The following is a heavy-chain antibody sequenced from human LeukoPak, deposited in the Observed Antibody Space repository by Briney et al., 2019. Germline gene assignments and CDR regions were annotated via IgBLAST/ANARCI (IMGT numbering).Heavy chain of an antibody. V-gene: IGHV3-30*18. Sequence: GGSLRLSCAVSGFTFSNYGMHWVRQAPGKGLECVAVISYDGSNKYYEDSVKGRFTISRDNSKNTLYLQMNSLRAEDTAVYYCAKEAFDSSGSSDYWGQGTLVTVSS. CDR1: GFTFSNYG. J-gene: IGHJ4*02. CDR2: ISYDGSNK. D-gene: IGHD3-22*01. CDR3: AKEAFDSSGSSDY.